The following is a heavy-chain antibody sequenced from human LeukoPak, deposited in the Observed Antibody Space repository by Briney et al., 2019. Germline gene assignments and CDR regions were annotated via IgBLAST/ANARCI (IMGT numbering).Heavy chain of an antibody. Sequence: PGGSLRLSCAASGFTFSSYGMHWVRQAPGKGLEWVAVISYDGSNKYYADSVKGRFTISRDNSKNTLYLQMNSLRAEDTAVYYCAKEGSEWELPFLYGMDVWGQGTTVTVSS. CDR2: ISYDGSNK. J-gene: IGHJ6*02. V-gene: IGHV3-30*18. CDR1: GFTFSSYG. D-gene: IGHD1-26*01. CDR3: AKEGSEWELPFLYGMDV.